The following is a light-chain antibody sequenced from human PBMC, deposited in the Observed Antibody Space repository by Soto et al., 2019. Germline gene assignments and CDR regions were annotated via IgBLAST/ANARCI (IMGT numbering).Light chain of an antibody. V-gene: IGKV3-15*01. CDR3: QQYYDWPIT. CDR1: QSISSL. Sequence: EIVLTQSPATLSVSPGERATLSCRASQSISSLLAWYQQKPGQAPRLLIYGASTRATGIPAGFSGSGSGTDFTLTISSLQSEDFAVYYCQQYYDWPITFGQGTRLEIK. J-gene: IGKJ5*01. CDR2: GAS.